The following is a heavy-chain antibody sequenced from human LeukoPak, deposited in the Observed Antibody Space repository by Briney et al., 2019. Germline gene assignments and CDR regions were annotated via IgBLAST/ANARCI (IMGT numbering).Heavy chain of an antibody. CDR1: GGSVSSGSYY. D-gene: IGHD3-3*01. CDR3: ALLYYDFWSGYYPFDY. Sequence: SETLSLTCTVSGGSVSSGSYYWSWIRQPPGKGLEWIGYIYYSGSTNYNPSLKSRVTISVDTSKNQFSLKLSSVTAADTAVHYCALLYYDFWSGYYPFDYWGQGTLVTVSS. V-gene: IGHV4-61*01. J-gene: IGHJ4*02. CDR2: IYYSGST.